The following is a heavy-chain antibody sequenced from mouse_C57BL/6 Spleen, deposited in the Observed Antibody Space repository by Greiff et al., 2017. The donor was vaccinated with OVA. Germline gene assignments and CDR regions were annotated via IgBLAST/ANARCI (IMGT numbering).Heavy chain of an antibody. D-gene: IGHD1-1*01. CDR2: IWGDGST. Sequence: QVQLQQSGPGLVAPSQSLSITCTVSGFSLTSSGVSWVRQPPGKGLEWLGVIWGDGSTNYPSALISRLSISKDNSKSQVFLKLNSLQTDDTATYYCARPITTSGFAYWGQGTLVTVSA. CDR1: GFSLTSSG. V-gene: IGHV2-3*01. CDR3: ARPITTSGFAY. J-gene: IGHJ3*01.